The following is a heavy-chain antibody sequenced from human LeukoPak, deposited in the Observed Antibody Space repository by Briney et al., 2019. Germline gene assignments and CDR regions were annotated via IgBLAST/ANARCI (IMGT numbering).Heavy chain of an antibody. Sequence: GGSLRLSCEASGFTFSNYGMHWVRQAPGKGLEWVAVISFDGSNKFYADSVKGRFTISRDNSKNTLFLQMNSLRTEDTAVYYCAKCCPATLHYYYYFYGMDVRGQGTTVTVSS. CDR1: GFTFSNYG. CDR2: ISFDGSNK. J-gene: IGHJ6*02. V-gene: IGHV3-30*18. CDR3: AKCCPATLHYYYYFYGMDV. D-gene: IGHD2-15*01.